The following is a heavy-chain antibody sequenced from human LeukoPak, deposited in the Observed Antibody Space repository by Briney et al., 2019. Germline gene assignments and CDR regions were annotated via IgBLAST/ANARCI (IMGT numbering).Heavy chain of an antibody. V-gene: IGHV1-18*01. J-gene: IGHJ4*02. CDR2: ISTYNGNT. D-gene: IGHD3-3*01. CDR1: GYTFNSYD. CDR3: ARVLRYDFWSAYYFDY. Sequence: ASVKVSFKASGYTFNSYDISWVRQAPGQGLEWMAWISTYNGNTNYAQKVQGRATMTTDTSTSTAYIELRSLRSDDTAVYYCARVLRYDFWSAYYFDYWGQGTLVTVSS.